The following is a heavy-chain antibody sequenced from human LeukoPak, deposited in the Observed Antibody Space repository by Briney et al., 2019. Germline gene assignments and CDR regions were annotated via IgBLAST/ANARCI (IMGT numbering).Heavy chain of an antibody. CDR1: GFTFSSYS. CDR2: ISSSSSYI. D-gene: IGHD4-17*01. J-gene: IGHJ3*02. Sequence: GGSLRLSCAASGFTFSSYSMNWVRQAPGKGLEWVSSISSSSSYIYYEDSVKGRFTISRDNAKNLLYLQMNSLRAEDTAVYYCARDSAVTSAFDIWGQGTMVTVSS. V-gene: IGHV3-21*01. CDR3: ARDSAVTSAFDI.